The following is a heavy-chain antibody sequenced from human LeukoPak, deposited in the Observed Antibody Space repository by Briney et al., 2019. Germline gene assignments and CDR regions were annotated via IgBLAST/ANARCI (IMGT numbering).Heavy chain of an antibody. D-gene: IGHD3-3*01. CDR1: GYTFTGYY. V-gene: IGHV1-2*02. J-gene: IGHJ4*02. CDR2: INPNSGGT. CDR3: VPGNRITTPTETRGTYFDY. Sequence: ASVTVSCKASGYTFTGYYIHWVRQAPGQGLEWMGWINPNSGGTNYAQKFQGRVTMTRDTSISTAYMELSRLTSDDTAVYYCVPGNRITTPTETRGTYFDYWGQGTLVTVSS.